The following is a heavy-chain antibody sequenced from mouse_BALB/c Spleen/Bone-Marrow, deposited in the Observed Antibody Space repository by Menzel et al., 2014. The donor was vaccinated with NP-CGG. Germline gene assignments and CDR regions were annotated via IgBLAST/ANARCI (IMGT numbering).Heavy chain of an antibody. CDR3: ARYRYYGSSYAMDY. CDR1: GFNIKDTY. V-gene: IGHV14-3*02. Sequence: EVQLQESGAELVKPGASVKLSCTASGFNIKDTYMHWVKQRPEQGLEWIGRIDPANGNTKYDPKFQGKATITADTSSNTAYLKLSSLTSEDTAVYYCARYRYYGSSYAMDYWGQGTSGTVSS. D-gene: IGHD1-1*01. CDR2: IDPANGNT. J-gene: IGHJ4*01.